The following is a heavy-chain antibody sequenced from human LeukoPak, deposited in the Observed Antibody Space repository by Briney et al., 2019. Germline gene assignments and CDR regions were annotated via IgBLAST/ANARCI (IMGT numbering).Heavy chain of an antibody. D-gene: IGHD5-18*01. V-gene: IGHV3-23*01. CDR1: GFTFSSYG. J-gene: IGHJ4*02. CDR2: ISGSGGST. Sequence: GGSLRLSCAASGFTFSSYGMSWVRQAPGKGLEWVSAISGSGGSTYYTDSVKGRFTISRDNAKNSLYLQMNSLRAEDTALYYCAKGIRGYSYAYDYWGQGTLVTVSS. CDR3: AKGIRGYSYAYDY.